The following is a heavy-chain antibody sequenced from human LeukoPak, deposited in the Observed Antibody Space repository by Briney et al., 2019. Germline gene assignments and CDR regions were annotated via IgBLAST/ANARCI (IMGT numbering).Heavy chain of an antibody. D-gene: IGHD6-13*01. CDR2: IIPIFGTA. V-gene: IGHV1-69*13. CDR1: GGTFSSYA. Sequence: SVKVSCKAPGGTFSSYAISWVRQAPGQGLEWMGGIIPIFGTANYAQKFQGRVTITADESTSTAYMEPSSLRSEDTAVYYCALIAAAGNWADNWFDPWGQGTLVTVSS. J-gene: IGHJ5*02. CDR3: ALIAAAGNWADNWFDP.